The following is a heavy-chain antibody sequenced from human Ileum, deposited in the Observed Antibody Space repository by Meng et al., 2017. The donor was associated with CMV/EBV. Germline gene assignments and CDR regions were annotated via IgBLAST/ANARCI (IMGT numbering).Heavy chain of an antibody. CDR2: IRSDGSAT. D-gene: IGHD6-19*01. V-gene: IGHV1-2*02. CDR1: GYTFSDYY. CDR3: VRSSGWSLFDY. J-gene: IGHJ4*02. Sequence: QGYRVQSGAGVREPGASVKVSCKTSGYTFSDYYMHWVRQAPGQGLEWMGWIRSDGSATNYAQKLRDRVTMTRDASVSTAYMELSGLTSDDTAVYFCVRSSGWSLFDYWGPGALVTVSS.